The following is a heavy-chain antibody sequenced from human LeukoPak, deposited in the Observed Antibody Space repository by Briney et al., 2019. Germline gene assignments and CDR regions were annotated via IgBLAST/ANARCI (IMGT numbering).Heavy chain of an antibody. J-gene: IGHJ3*02. CDR3: ARLASITMIVVVITSDAFDI. D-gene: IGHD3-22*01. CDR1: GGSISSSSYY. CDR2: IYYSGST. Sequence: PSETLSLTCTVSGGSISSSSYYWGWIRQPPGKGLEWIGSIYYSGSTYYTPSLKGRVTISVDTSKNQFSLKLSSVTAADTAVYYCARLASITMIVVVITSDAFDIWGQGTMVTVSS. V-gene: IGHV4-39*01.